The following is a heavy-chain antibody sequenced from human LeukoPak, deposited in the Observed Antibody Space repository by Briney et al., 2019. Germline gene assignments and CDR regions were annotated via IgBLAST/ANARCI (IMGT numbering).Heavy chain of an antibody. J-gene: IGHJ4*02. D-gene: IGHD6-13*01. Sequence: GGSLRLSCAASGFTFSSYSMNWVRQAPGKGLEWVSSISSSSSYIYYADSVKGRFTISRDNAKNSLYLQMNSLRAEDTAVYYCASGPTPGIAAASDYWGQGTLVTVSS. CDR3: ASGPTPGIAAASDY. CDR1: GFTFSSYS. CDR2: ISSSSSYI. V-gene: IGHV3-21*01.